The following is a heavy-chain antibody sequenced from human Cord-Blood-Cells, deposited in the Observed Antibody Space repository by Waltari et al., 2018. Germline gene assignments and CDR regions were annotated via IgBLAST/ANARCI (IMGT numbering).Heavy chain of an antibody. CDR2: SSGSGGST. V-gene: IGHV3-23*01. Sequence: VQLLECGGGLVQPGGLLTLACADSGLTSRCYAMRWVCPAQGKGLEWVSASSGSGGSTYYADSVKGRFTISIDNSKNTLYLQMNSLRAEDTGVYYCAKDRKVTMVRGVINYWGQGTLVTVSS. J-gene: IGHJ4*02. CDR3: AKDRKVTMVRGVINY. D-gene: IGHD3-10*01. CDR1: GLTSRCYA.